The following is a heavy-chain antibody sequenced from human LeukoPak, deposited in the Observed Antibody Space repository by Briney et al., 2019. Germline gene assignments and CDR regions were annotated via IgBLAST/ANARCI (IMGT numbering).Heavy chain of an antibody. Sequence: PSETLSLTCTVSGGSISRRSYYWGWIRQSPGKGLEWIGSIYYSGSTYYNPSLKSRVTLSVDTSKNQFYLKLTSVTAADTAVYYCASPPMIRGVIADYWGQGALVTVSS. D-gene: IGHD3-10*01. CDR2: IYYSGST. CDR1: GGSISRRSYY. J-gene: IGHJ4*02. V-gene: IGHV4-39*01. CDR3: ASPPMIRGVIADY.